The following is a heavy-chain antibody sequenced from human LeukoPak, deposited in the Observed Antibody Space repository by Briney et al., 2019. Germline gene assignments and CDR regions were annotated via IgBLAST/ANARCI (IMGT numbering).Heavy chain of an antibody. V-gene: IGHV1-18*04. Sequence: ASVKVSCKASGYTFSSYGISWVRQAPGQGLEWLGWISAYNGETNYAQRLQGRVTMTTDTSTRTAHMELRSLRSDDTAVYYCARDVQLNSGSYGGYWGQGTLVTVSS. CDR3: ARDVQLNSGSYGGY. J-gene: IGHJ4*02. D-gene: IGHD1-26*01. CDR2: ISAYNGET. CDR1: GYTFSSYG.